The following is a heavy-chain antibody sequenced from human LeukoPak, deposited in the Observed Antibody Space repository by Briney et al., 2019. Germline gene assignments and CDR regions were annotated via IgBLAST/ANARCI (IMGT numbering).Heavy chain of an antibody. D-gene: IGHD3-3*01. J-gene: IGHJ5*02. CDR2: ISTYNGNT. V-gene: IGHV1-18*01. CDR1: GYTFTNYG. CDR3: ARVWESITIFGVVIRAPNWVDP. Sequence: ASVKVSCKASGYTFTNYGISWVRQAPGQGLEWVGWISTYNGNTNYAQKVQGRVTMTTDTSTSTAYMELRSLRSDDTAVYYCARVWESITIFGVVIRAPNWVDPWGQGTLVTVSS.